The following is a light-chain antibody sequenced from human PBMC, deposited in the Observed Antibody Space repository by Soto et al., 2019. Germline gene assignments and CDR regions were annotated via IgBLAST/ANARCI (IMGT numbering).Light chain of an antibody. CDR2: KAS. CDR1: QTISSS. CDR3: QQYIRYSPYT. V-gene: IGKV1-5*03. J-gene: IGKJ2*01. Sequence: DIQMTQFPSTLSASIGDRVTITCRASQTISSSLAWYQQKPGKAPKFLIYKASNLETGVPSRFSGSGSGTEFALTISSLQPDDFATYYCQQYIRYSPYTFGQGTRLEIK.